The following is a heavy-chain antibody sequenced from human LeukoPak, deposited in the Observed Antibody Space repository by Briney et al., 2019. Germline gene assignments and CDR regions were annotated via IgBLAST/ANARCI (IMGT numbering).Heavy chain of an antibody. CDR3: AREHADFWSGSSYYYYMDV. Sequence: GGALRLSCAASGCTFSSYWMSWVRQAPGKGLEGVANIKQDGSEKYYVDSVKGGFTISRDNAKNSLYLQMNSLRAEDTAVYYCAREHADFWSGSSYYYYMDVWGKGTTVTVSS. CDR1: GCTFSSYW. V-gene: IGHV3-7*01. J-gene: IGHJ6*03. CDR2: IKQDGSEK. D-gene: IGHD3-3*01.